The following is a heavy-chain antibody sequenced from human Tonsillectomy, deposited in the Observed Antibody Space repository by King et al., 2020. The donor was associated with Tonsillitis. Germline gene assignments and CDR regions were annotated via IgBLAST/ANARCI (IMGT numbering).Heavy chain of an antibody. CDR2: IYPGDSDT. CDR1: GYRFTSYW. Sequence: VQLVESGAEVKKPGESLKISCKGSGYRFTSYWIGWVRQMPGKGLEWMGIIYPGDSDTRYSPSFQSQVTVSADKSISTAYLQWSSLKASDTAMYYCARRSYDILTGSIPNAFDIWGQGTLVTVSS. CDR3: ARRSYDILTGSIPNAFDI. V-gene: IGHV5-51*01. J-gene: IGHJ3*02. D-gene: IGHD3-9*01.